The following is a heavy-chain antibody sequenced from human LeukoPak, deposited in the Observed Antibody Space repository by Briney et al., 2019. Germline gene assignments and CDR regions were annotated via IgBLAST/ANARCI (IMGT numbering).Heavy chain of an antibody. D-gene: IGHD6-6*01. J-gene: IGHJ4*02. CDR1: GGSISTYY. V-gene: IGHV4-4*07. CDR3: AREGSMTARPFVSIDY. CDR2: IHTSGSV. Sequence: PSETLSLTCTVSGGSISTYYWSWVRQPAGKGLEWIGRIHTSGSVDYNPSLKSRVTMSLDTSKKQFSLTLSSVTAADTAMYYCAREGSMTARPFVSIDYWGQGTLVTVSS.